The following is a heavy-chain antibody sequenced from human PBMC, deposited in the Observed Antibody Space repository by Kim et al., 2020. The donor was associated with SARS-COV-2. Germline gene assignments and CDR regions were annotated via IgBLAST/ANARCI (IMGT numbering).Heavy chain of an antibody. CDR3: ARELYYDILTGYPNLPGDYFDY. Sequence: GGSLRLSCAASGFTFSSYWMSWVRQAPGKGLEWVANIKQDGSEKYYVDSVKGRFTISRDNAKNSLYLQMNSLRAEDTAVYYCARELYYDILTGYPNLPGDYFDYWGQGTLVTVSS. CDR2: IKQDGSEK. CDR1: GFTFSSYW. D-gene: IGHD3-9*01. V-gene: IGHV3-7*03. J-gene: IGHJ4*02.